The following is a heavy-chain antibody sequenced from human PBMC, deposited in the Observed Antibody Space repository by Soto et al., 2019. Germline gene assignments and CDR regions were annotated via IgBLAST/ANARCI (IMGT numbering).Heavy chain of an antibody. CDR2: IKPDGSEK. J-gene: IGHJ4*02. V-gene: IGHV3-7*03. CDR3: ACSLYYYDSSGYY. Sequence: GGSLRLSCAASGFTFSSYWMSWVRQAPGKGLEWVANIKPDGSEKIYVDSVKGRFTISRDNAKNSLYLQMNSLRAEDTAVYYCACSLYYYDSSGYYLGQGTLVTVSS. CDR1: GFTFSSYW. D-gene: IGHD3-22*01.